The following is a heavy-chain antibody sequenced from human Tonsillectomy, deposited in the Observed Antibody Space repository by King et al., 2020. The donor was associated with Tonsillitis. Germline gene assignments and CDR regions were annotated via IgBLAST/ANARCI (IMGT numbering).Heavy chain of an antibody. V-gene: IGHV3-23*04. CDR2: ISGGGSST. CDR1: GFTFSSYA. CDR3: AKGGVVGAATNY. Sequence: VQLVESGGGLVQPGGSLRLSCAASGFTFSSYAMTWVRQAPGKGLEWVSAISGGGSSTNYAGSVKGRFTISRDNSKNTLSLQMNSLRAEDTAVYYCAKGGVVGAATNYWGQGTLVTVSS. D-gene: IGHD1-26*01. J-gene: IGHJ4*02.